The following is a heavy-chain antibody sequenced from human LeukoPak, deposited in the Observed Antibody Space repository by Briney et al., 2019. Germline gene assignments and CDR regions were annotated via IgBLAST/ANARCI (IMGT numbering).Heavy chain of an antibody. CDR1: VFTFRSYA. D-gene: IGHD3-16*01. J-gene: IGHJ4*02. Sequence: GGSLRLSCTSSVFTFRSYAMSGVPEAPTRGLEWVSSLRGNGDTFYAEFVKGRFTLSRDESRNTVYLKLNNLRVEDTAVYYCAKSSWVSSADAVLWGQGTVVTVSS. CDR3: AKSSWVSSADAVL. V-gene: IGHV3-23*01. CDR2: LRGNGDT.